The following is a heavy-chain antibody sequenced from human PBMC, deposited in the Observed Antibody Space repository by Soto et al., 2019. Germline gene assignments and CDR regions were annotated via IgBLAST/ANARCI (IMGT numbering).Heavy chain of an antibody. J-gene: IGHJ6*03. CDR3: ARGPNYYYYYMDV. CDR1: GFTFSSYA. Sequence: GGSLRLSCAASGFTFSSYAMSWVRQAPGKGLEWVSAISGGGGNTYYADSVKGRFTISRDNSKNTLYLQMNSLRAEDTAVYYCARGPNYYYYYMDVWGKGTTVTVSS. V-gene: IGHV3-23*01. CDR2: ISGGGGNT.